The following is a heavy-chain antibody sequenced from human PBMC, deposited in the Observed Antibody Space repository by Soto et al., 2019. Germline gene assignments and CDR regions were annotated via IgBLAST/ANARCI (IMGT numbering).Heavy chain of an antibody. CDR3: AKKAQPVGSGYYHYYYYYGMDV. D-gene: IGHD3-22*01. V-gene: IGHV3-30*18. Sequence: QVQLVESGGGVVQPGRSLRLSCAASGFTFSSYGMHWVGQAPGKGLEWVAVISYDGSNKYYADSVKGRFTISRDNSKNTLYLQMNSLRAEDTAVYYCAKKAQPVGSGYYHYYYYYGMDVWGQGTTVTVSS. J-gene: IGHJ6*02. CDR1: GFTFSSYG. CDR2: ISYDGSNK.